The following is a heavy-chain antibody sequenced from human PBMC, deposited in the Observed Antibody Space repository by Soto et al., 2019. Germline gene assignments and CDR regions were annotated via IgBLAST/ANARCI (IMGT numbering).Heavy chain of an antibody. CDR2: IFYRGAT. D-gene: IGHD1-20*01. J-gene: IGHJ6*02. CDR1: GGSISGYY. Sequence: QVQLQESGPGLVKPSETLSLTCTVSGGSISGYYYSWIREPPGKGLEYVGYIFYRGATNYNPSLKSRVTTSMDISKNQVYLHQRSVTVADTAKYFCARHDEISRYENGLDIWGQGTTVSVS. V-gene: IGHV4-59*08. CDR3: ARHDEISRYENGLDI.